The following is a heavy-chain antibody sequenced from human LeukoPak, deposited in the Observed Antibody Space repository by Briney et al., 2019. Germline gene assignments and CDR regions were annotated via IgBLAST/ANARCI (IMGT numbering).Heavy chain of an antibody. CDR2: INHSGST. CDR1: GGSFSGYY. J-gene: IGHJ4*02. V-gene: IGHV4-34*01. CDR3: ARGLDLG. Sequence: PSETLSLTCAVYGGSFSGYYWSWIRQPPGKGLEWIGEINHSGSTNYNPSLKSRVTISVDTSKNQFSLKLSSVTAADTAVYYCARGLDLGWGQGTLVTVSS. D-gene: IGHD3-9*01.